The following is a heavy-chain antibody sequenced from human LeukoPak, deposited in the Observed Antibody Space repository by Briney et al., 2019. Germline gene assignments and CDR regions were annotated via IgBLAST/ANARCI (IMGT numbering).Heavy chain of an antibody. Sequence: ASVKLSCKASGSTFTSNDINWVRQATGQGLEWMGWMNPNSGNTGYAQKFQGRVTMPRKSSISTAYMELSRLRSEDTAVYYCARCQDAMVRGVIGYWGQGTLVTVSS. V-gene: IGHV1-8*01. CDR2: MNPNSGNT. D-gene: IGHD3-10*01. CDR3: ARCQDAMVRGVIGY. J-gene: IGHJ4*02. CDR1: GSTFTSND.